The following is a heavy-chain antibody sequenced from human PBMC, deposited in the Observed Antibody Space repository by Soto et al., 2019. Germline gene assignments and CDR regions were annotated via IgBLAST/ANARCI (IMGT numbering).Heavy chain of an antibody. CDR3: ARPRIAVAGNWFDH. V-gene: IGHV1-69*13. Sequence: SVKVSCKASGGTFSSCAISWVRQAPGQGLEWMGGIIPIFGTANYAQKFQGRVTITADESTSTAYMELSSLRSEDTAVYYCARPRIAVAGNWFDHWGQGTLVTVSS. D-gene: IGHD6-19*01. J-gene: IGHJ5*02. CDR2: IIPIFGTA. CDR1: GGTFSSCA.